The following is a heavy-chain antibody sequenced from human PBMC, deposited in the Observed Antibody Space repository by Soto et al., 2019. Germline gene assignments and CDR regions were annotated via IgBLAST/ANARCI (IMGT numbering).Heavy chain of an antibody. V-gene: IGHV1-69*06. CDR3: ARGRHYDTLTGYSIGYYGMDV. J-gene: IGHJ6*02. Sequence: GASVKVSCKASGGTFSSYAISWVRQAPGQGLEWMGGIIPIFGTANYAQKFQGRVTITADKSTSTAYMELRSLRSEDTAVYYCARGRHYDTLTGYSIGYYGMDVWGHGTPVTVSS. CDR1: GGTFSSYA. CDR2: IIPIFGTA. D-gene: IGHD3-9*01.